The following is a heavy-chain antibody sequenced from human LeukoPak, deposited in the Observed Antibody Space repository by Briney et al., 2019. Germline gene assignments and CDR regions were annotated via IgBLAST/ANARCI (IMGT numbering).Heavy chain of an antibody. Sequence: GGSLRLPCAASGFTFSSYGMHWVRQAPGKGLGWVAFIRYDGSNKYYADSVKGRFTISRDNSKNTLYLQMNSLRAEDTAVYYCATTNGYSSSWYVGYFQHWGQGTLVTISS. CDR1: GFTFSSYG. J-gene: IGHJ1*01. D-gene: IGHD6-13*01. V-gene: IGHV3-30*02. CDR3: ATTNGYSSSWYVGYFQH. CDR2: IRYDGSNK.